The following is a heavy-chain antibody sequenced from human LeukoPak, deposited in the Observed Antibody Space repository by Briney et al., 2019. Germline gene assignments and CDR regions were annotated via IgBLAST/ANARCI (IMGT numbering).Heavy chain of an antibody. V-gene: IGHV3-23*01. J-gene: IGHJ4*02. CDR2: ITGSGGKT. D-gene: IGHD1-7*01. Sequence: GGSLRLSCAASGFTFSSSAMAWVRQAPGQGLEWVSTITGSGGKTHWADSVKGRFTISRDNSKSTLFLQMNGLRAEDTAAYYCARFPSYGTGTELDYWGQGTLVTVSP. CDR3: ARFPSYGTGTELDY. CDR1: GFTFSSSA.